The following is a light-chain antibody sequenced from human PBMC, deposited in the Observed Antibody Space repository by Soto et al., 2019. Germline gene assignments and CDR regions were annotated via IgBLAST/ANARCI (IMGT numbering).Light chain of an antibody. CDR2: DAS. Sequence: DIEMTQSPSSLSASVGDRVTITCQASQDIRNYLNWYQQKPGKAPKLLIYDASDLETGVPSRFSGSGSGTDFTLTISSLQPEDIATYYCPQFDDYPRPFGHGTKVDIX. J-gene: IGKJ3*01. CDR1: QDIRNY. V-gene: IGKV1-33*01. CDR3: PQFDDYPRP.